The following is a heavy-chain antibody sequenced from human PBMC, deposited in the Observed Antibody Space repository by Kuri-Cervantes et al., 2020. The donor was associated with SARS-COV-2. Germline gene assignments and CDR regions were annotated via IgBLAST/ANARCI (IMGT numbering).Heavy chain of an antibody. V-gene: IGHV3-13*04. D-gene: IGHD3-22*01. CDR2: IGTAGDT. Sequence: GGSLRLSCAASGFTFSSYDMHWVRQATGKGLEWVSAIGTAGDTYYPGSVKGRFTTSRENAKNSLYLPMNSLRAGDTAVYYCARGYYDSSGYPLGCYFDLWGRGTLVTVSS. CDR3: ARGYYDSSGYPLGCYFDL. J-gene: IGHJ2*01. CDR1: GFTFSSYD.